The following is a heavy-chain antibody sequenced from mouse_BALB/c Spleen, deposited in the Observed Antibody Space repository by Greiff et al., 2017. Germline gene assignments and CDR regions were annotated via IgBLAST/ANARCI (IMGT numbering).Heavy chain of an antibody. CDR1: GDSITSCY. CDR3: ARSHYYGSSYDWCAY. V-gene: IGHV3-8*02. CDR2: ISYSGST. Sequence: EVQVVESGPSLVKPSQTLSLTCSVTGDSITSCYWNWIRKFPGNKLEYMGYISYSGSTYYHPSLKSRNSITRDTSTNQYYLKSHTVTTEDTATYYCARSHYYGSSYDWCAYWGQGTLVTVSA. D-gene: IGHD1-1*01. J-gene: IGHJ3*01.